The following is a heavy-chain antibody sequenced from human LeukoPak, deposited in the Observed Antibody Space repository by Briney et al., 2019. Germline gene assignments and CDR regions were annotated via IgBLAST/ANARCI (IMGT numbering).Heavy chain of an antibody. Sequence: PSETLSLTCTVSGGSISSSSYYWGWIRQPPGKGLEWIGSIYYSGSTYYNPSLKSRVTISVDTSKNQFSLKLSSVTAADTAVYYCAGITMVRYSHSGYFDYWGQGTLVTVSS. CDR1: GGSISSSSYY. D-gene: IGHD3-10*01. CDR2: IYYSGST. CDR3: AGITMVRYSHSGYFDY. V-gene: IGHV4-39*01. J-gene: IGHJ4*02.